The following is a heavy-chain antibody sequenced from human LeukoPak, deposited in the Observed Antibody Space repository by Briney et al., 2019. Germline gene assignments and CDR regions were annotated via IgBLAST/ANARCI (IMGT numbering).Heavy chain of an antibody. CDR1: GFTFDDHG. V-gene: IGHV3-23*01. Sequence: PGGSLRLSCAASGFTFDDHGMSWVRQAPGKGLEWVSGISGSGDSTYYADSVKGRFTTSRDNSKNTLYLQMSSLRAEDTAVYYCAKIIVVLPSTISNPYYFDYWGQGTLVTVSS. J-gene: IGHJ4*02. CDR2: ISGSGDST. CDR3: AKIIVVLPSTISNPYYFDY. D-gene: IGHD2-2*02.